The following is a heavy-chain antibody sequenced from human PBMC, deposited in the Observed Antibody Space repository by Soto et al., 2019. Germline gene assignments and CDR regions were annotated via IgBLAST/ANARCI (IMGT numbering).Heavy chain of an antibody. CDR1: GGSISSYY. V-gene: IGHV4-59*01. J-gene: IGHJ6*02. CDR2: IYYSGST. D-gene: IGHD3-9*01. CDR3: ARLNDILTGAYYYGMDV. Sequence: QVQLQESGPGLVKPSETLSLTCTVSGGSISSYYWSWIRQPPGKGLEWIGYIYYSGSTNYNPSLKSRVTISVDTSKNPFSLKLSPVTAADTAVYYCARLNDILTGAYYYGMDVWGQGTTVTVSS.